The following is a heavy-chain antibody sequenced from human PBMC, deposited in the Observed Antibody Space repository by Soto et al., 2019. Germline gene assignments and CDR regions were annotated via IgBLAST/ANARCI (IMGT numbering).Heavy chain of an antibody. CDR2: VYHTGDT. J-gene: IGHJ5*02. CDR3: AREIVTAGGNNYFDP. Sequence: PSETLSLTCGVSGGTVASSYWWSWVRQSPGRGLEWIGTVYHTGDTNFNPSLQRRVTFSVDKSNNQFSLRLTSVTAANTAVYFCAREIVTAGGNNYFDPWGPGTLVTVSS. V-gene: IGHV4-4*02. D-gene: IGHD2-21*02. CDR1: GGTVASSYW.